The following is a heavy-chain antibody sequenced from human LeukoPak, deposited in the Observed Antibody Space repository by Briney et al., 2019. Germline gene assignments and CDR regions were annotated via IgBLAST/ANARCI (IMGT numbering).Heavy chain of an antibody. CDR2: IKSKTDGGTT. D-gene: IGHD3-22*01. J-gene: IGHJ4*02. V-gene: IGHV3-15*01. Sequence: WVRQAPGKGLEWVGRIKSKTDGGTTDYAAPVKGRFTISRDDSKNTLYLQMNSLKTEDTAVYYCALIVVITEDYWGQGTLVTVSS. CDR3: ALIVVITEDY.